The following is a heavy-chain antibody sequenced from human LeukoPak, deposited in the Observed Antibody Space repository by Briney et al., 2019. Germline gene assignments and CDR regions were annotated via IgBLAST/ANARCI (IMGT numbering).Heavy chain of an antibody. V-gene: IGHV4-38-2*01. J-gene: IGHJ4*02. Sequence: SETLSLTCAVSGYSISSNHYWGWIRQPPGMGLEWIGSIHYRINTYYNPSLKSRLTISIDTSKNQFSLRLSSVTAADTAVYYCARYEEEDGYNAKTIDYWGQGTLVTVSS. CDR1: GYSISSNHY. CDR3: ARYEEEDGYNAKTIDY. CDR2: IHYRINT. D-gene: IGHD5-24*01.